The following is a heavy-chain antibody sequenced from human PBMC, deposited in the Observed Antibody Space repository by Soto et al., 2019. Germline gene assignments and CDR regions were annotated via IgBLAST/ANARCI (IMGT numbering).Heavy chain of an antibody. CDR1: GGSFSGYY. V-gene: IGHV4-34*01. CDR3: AKGRNYYDSSGDSWLDP. D-gene: IGHD3-22*01. CDR2: INHSGST. J-gene: IGHJ5*02. Sequence: SETLSLTCAVYGGSFSGYYWSWIRQPPGKGLEWIGEINHSGSTNYNPSLKSRVTISVDTSKNQFSLRLSSVTAADTAIYYCAKGRNYYDSSGDSWLDPWGQGTLVTVSS.